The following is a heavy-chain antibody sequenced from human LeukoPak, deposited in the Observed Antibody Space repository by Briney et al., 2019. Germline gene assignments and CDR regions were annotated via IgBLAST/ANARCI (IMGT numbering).Heavy chain of an antibody. J-gene: IGHJ6*03. CDR1: GFTFSDYY. D-gene: IGHD3-10*01. V-gene: IGHV3-11*01. CDR2: ISSSGSTI. CDR3: ARVRGLYYYYYMDV. Sequence: GGSLRLSCAASGFTFSDYYMSWLRQAPGKGLEWVSYISSSGSTIYYPDSVKGRFTISRDNAKNSLYLPMNSLRAEDAAVYYCARVRGLYYYYYMDVWGKGTTVTVTS.